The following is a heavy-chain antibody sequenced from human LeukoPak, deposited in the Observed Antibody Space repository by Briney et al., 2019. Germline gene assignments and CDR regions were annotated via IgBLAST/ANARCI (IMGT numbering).Heavy chain of an antibody. D-gene: IGHD3-10*01. J-gene: IGHJ4*02. Sequence: ASVKVSCKASGYTFTSYGISWVRQAPGQGLEWMGWISAYNGNTNYAQKLQGRVTMTTDTSTSTAYMELRSLRSDDTAVYYCARDSFYYGSGSYYPNNFDYWGQGTLVTVSS. V-gene: IGHV1-18*01. CDR3: ARDSFYYGSGSYYPNNFDY. CDR2: ISAYNGNT. CDR1: GYTFTSYG.